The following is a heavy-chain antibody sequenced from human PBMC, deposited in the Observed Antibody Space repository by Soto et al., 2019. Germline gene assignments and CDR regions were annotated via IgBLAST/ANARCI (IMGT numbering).Heavy chain of an antibody. J-gene: IGHJ4*02. Sequence: ASVKVSCKASGYTFTSYAMHWVRQAPGQRLEWMGWINAGNGNTKYSQKFQGRVTITRDTSASTAYMELSSLRSEDAAVYYCSRCPGFHSSSYFYFDYWGQGTLVTVSS. CDR3: SRCPGFHSSSYFYFDY. V-gene: IGHV1-3*01. CDR1: GYTFTSYA. CDR2: INAGNGNT. D-gene: IGHD6-13*01.